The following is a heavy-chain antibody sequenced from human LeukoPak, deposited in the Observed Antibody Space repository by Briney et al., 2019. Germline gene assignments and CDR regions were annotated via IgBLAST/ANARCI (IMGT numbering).Heavy chain of an antibody. CDR1: GYTFTDYG. D-gene: IGHD2-15*01. Sequence: ASVKVSCKASGYTFTDYGIHWVRQAPGQGLEWMGWISPNRGGTNYAQKFQGRVTMTRDTYITTAYMELTRLTADDTALYYCAMGFCSGITCYPGAYWGQGTLLTVSS. CDR3: AMGFCSGITCYPGAY. J-gene: IGHJ4*02. V-gene: IGHV1-2*02. CDR2: ISPNRGGT.